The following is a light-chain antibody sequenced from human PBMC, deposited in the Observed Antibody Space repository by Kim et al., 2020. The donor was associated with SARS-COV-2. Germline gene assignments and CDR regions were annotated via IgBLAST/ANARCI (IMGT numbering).Light chain of an antibody. V-gene: IGLV1-40*01. CDR1: SSNIGAGYD. J-gene: IGLJ3*02. Sequence: QRVTISCTGSSSNIGAGYDVHWYQQLPGTAPKLLIYGNSNRPSGVPDRFSGSKSGTSASLANTGLQAEDEADYYCQSYDSSLSGWVFGGGTQLTVL. CDR2: GNS. CDR3: QSYDSSLSGWV.